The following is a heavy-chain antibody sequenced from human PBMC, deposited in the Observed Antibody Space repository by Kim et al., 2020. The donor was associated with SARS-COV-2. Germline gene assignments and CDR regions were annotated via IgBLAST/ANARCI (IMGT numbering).Heavy chain of an antibody. Sequence: GGSLRLSCAASGFTFSSYGMHWVRQAPGKGLEWVAVIWYDGSNKYYADSVKGRFTISRDNSKNTLYLQMNSLRAEDTAVYYCAREAISSGWSNYYFYYWGQGPLVTVSS. CDR1: GFTFSSYG. CDR3: AREAISSGWSNYYFYY. V-gene: IGHV3-33*01. D-gene: IGHD6-19*01. CDR2: IWYDGSNK. J-gene: IGHJ4*02.